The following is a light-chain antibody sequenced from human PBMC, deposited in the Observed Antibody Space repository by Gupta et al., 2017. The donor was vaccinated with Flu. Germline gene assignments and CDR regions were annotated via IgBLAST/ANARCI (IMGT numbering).Light chain of an antibody. J-gene: IGLJ1*01. CDR3: CSYGRSDV. CDR2: EVN. CDR1: SSDIGGNNY. V-gene: IGLV2-8*01. Sequence: QSGLPKPPSAYGSPGQSVAISCTGTSSDIGGNNYVSWYQQYPGKAPKLLIYEVNKRPSGGPDRFSGSKSGNTASLTVSGLQPEDEADYYCCSYGRSDVFGPGTKVTVL.